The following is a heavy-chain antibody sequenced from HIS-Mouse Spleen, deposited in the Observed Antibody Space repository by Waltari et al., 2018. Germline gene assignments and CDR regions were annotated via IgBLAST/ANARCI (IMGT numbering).Heavy chain of an antibody. J-gene: IGHJ4*02. CDR2: IYYSGST. CDR1: GGSIRSRSYY. V-gene: IGHV4-39*01. D-gene: IGHD6-13*01. CDR3: ARHEGQQLVTSLFDY. Sequence: QLQLQESGPGLVKPSETLSLTCTVSGGSIRSRSYYWGWLRQPPGKGLEWIGSIYYSGSTYYNPSLKSRVTISVDTSKNQFSLKLSSVTAADTAVYYCARHEGQQLVTSLFDYWGQGTLVTVSS.